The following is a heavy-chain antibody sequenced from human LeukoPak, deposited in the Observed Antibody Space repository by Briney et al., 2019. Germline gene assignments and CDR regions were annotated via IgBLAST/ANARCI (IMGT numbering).Heavy chain of an antibody. V-gene: IGHV1-24*01. CDR3: ATLEVNEDY. D-gene: IGHD1-1*01. Sequence: ASVKVSCKGSGYTFTDYYLHWVRQAPGQGLEWVGGFDPEDGETIYAQKFQGRVTMTEDTSTDTAYMELSSLRSEDTAVYYCATLEVNEDYWGQGTLVTVSS. J-gene: IGHJ4*02. CDR2: FDPEDGET. CDR1: GYTFTDYY.